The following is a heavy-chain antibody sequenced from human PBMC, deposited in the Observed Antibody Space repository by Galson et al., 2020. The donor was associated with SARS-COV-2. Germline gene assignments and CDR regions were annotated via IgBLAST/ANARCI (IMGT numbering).Heavy chain of an antibody. Sequence: SETLSLTCAVSGDSISSNYWWNWVRQPPGQGLEWIGKIYHRGNSIQNPSLESRVTISIDESRNQFSLKLNSVTAADTAVYYCARSDTLQGYLPIDLWGQGTLVTVSS. J-gene: IGHJ5*02. D-gene: IGHD6-13*01. CDR1: GDSISSNYW. CDR3: ARSDTLQGYLPIDL. V-gene: IGHV4-4*02. CDR2: IYHRGNS.